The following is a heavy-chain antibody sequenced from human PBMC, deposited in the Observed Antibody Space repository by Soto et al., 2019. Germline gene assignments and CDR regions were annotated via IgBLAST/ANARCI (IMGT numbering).Heavy chain of an antibody. J-gene: IGHJ4*02. V-gene: IGHV4-31*02. CDR1: GASTVSHYH. Sequence: QVQLQESGPGLVKPSQTLSLTCSVSGASTVSHYHWTWIRQPPGKGLEWMGYIYNSGTTFYNPSLKSRLSISMDTSGNQFSLELRSVTAADTAVYYCALALGPTTGLDYWGQGTLVSVSS. CDR2: IYNSGTT. D-gene: IGHD1-26*01. CDR3: ALALGPTTGLDY.